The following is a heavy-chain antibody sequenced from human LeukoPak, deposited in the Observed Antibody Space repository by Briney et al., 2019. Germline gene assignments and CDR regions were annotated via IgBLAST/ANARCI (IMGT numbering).Heavy chain of an antibody. D-gene: IGHD6-19*01. V-gene: IGHV3-30*18. CDR3: AKDRSSGSPEYFQH. CDR2: ISYDGSNK. CDR1: GFTFSSYG. Sequence: PGRSLRLSCAASGFTFSSYGMHWVRQAPGKGLEWVAVISYDGSNKYYADSVKGRFTISRDNSKNTLYLQMNSLRAEDTAVYYCAKDRSSGSPEYFQHWGQGTLVTDSS. J-gene: IGHJ1*01.